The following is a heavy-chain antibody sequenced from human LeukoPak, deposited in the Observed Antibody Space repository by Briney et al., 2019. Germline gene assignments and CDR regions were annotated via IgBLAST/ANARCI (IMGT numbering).Heavy chain of an antibody. CDR1: GFTFSSNG. V-gene: IGHV3-30*02. CDR3: AKASSGNVDLDY. Sequence: PGGSLRLSCVASGFTFSSNGMHWVRQVPGKGLEWVAFIRYDGSNKYYGDSVKGRFTISRDNSKNTLYLQMNSLKVEGTAVYYCAKASSGNVDLDYWGQGTLVTVSS. J-gene: IGHJ4*02. CDR2: IRYDGSNK. D-gene: IGHD1-26*01.